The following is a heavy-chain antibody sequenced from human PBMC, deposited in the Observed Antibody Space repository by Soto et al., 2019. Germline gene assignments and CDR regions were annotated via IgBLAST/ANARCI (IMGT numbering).Heavy chain of an antibody. CDR3: ARRLYYDSSGFEGGGMDV. D-gene: IGHD3-22*01. CDR2: IYYSGST. V-gene: IGHV4-34*01. Sequence: SETLSLTCAFYGWSFNGYYWNWIRQPPGKGLEWIGSIYYSGSTYYNPSLKSRVTISVDTSKNQFSLKLSSVTAADTAVYYCARRLYYDSSGFEGGGMDVWGQGTTVT. CDR1: GWSFNGYY. J-gene: IGHJ6*02.